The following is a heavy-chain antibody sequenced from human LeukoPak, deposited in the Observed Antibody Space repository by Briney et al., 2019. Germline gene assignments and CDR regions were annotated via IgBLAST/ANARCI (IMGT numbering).Heavy chain of an antibody. D-gene: IGHD3-10*01. V-gene: IGHV3-23*01. CDR2: ISGSGGST. CDR1: GFTFSSYA. J-gene: IGHJ3*02. Sequence: GGSLRLSCAASGFTFSSYAMSWVRQAPGKGLEWVSAISGSGGSTYYADSVKGRFTISRDNSKNTLYLQTNSLRAEDTAVYYCAKGFGGEDAFDIWGQGTMVTVSS. CDR3: AKGFGGEDAFDI.